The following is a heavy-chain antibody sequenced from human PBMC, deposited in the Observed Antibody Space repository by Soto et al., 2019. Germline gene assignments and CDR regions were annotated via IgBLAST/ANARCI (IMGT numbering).Heavy chain of an antibody. Sequence: GGSLRLSCAASGFTFSSHSINWVRQAPGKGLEWVSYISGSGATKYYADSVKGRFTISRDNARNSLYLQMSSLNDEDTAVYYCARAIRGFSYVVDYWGQGTLVTVSS. CDR1: GFTFSSHS. CDR3: ARAIRGFSYVVDY. CDR2: ISGSGATK. D-gene: IGHD5-18*01. V-gene: IGHV3-48*02. J-gene: IGHJ4*02.